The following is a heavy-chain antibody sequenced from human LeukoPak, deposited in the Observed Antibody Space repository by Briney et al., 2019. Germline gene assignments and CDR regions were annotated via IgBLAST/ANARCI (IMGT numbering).Heavy chain of an antibody. Sequence: GASVKVSCKASGFTITEYYIHWLRQAPGQGLEWMGWINPYSGDTSYAQKFQDRVTISRDTSIDTAYMELSRLTSDGTAVYYCARRLYCTGGTCFLDAFNMWGHGTMVTVSS. CDR3: ARRLYCTGGTCFLDAFNM. CDR2: INPYSGDT. J-gene: IGHJ3*02. D-gene: IGHD2-15*01. CDR1: GFTITEYY. V-gene: IGHV1-2*02.